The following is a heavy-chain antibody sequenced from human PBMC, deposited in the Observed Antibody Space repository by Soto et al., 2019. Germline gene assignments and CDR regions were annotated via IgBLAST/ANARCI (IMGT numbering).Heavy chain of an antibody. Sequence: PGGSLRLSCAASGFTFSNYAMAWVRQAPGKGLEWVSAITGSGGSTYLADSVKGRFTIPRDNSKNTLYLQMNSLRAEDTAVYYCAKAHSGSYWYYFDYWGQGTLVTVSS. D-gene: IGHD1-26*01. V-gene: IGHV3-23*01. CDR1: GFTFSNYA. J-gene: IGHJ4*02. CDR3: AKAHSGSYWYYFDY. CDR2: ITGSGGST.